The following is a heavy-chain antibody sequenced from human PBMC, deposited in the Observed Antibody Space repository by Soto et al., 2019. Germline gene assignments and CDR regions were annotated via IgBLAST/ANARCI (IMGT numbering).Heavy chain of an antibody. D-gene: IGHD1-20*01. J-gene: IGHJ4*02. CDR3: ARGGRENNWNDGKFDY. CDR1: GGTFSSYT. Sequence: QVQLVQSGAEVKKPGSSVRVSCKASGGTFSSYTINWVRQAPGQGLEWMGRVVPKIGSRNFVRKCQGRLTLTADKSTRTAYMELSSLRSEDTAVYYCARGGRENNWNDGKFDYWGQGARVSVSS. V-gene: IGHV1-69*08. CDR2: VVPKIGSR.